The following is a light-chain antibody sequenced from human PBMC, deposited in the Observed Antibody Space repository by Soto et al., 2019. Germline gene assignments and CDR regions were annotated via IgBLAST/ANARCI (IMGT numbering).Light chain of an antibody. J-gene: IGLJ2*01. CDR2: DVV. CDR1: NSDVGNYNF. V-gene: IGLV2-11*01. CDR3: SSYAGSYTWI. Sequence: QSALTQPRSVSGSPGQSVTISCTGTNSDVGNYNFISWYQQHPGKAPKLIIYDVVKRPSGVPDRFSGSKSGNTASLTISGLQAEDEANYYCSSYAGSYTWIFGGGTQLTVL.